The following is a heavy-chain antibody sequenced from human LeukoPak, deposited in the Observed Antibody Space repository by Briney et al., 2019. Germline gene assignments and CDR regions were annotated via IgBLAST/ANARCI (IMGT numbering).Heavy chain of an antibody. J-gene: IGHJ6*03. CDR2: IHTSGNS. D-gene: IGHD5-18*01. V-gene: IGHV4-61*02. CDR1: GGSISSGSYY. Sequence: SETLSLTCTVSGGSISSGSYYWSWIRQPAGKGLEWIGRIHTSGNSNFNPSLKNRVTISVDTSKNQFSLKLSSVTAADTAVYYCARRIRHSYGYWGYYYYYMDVWGKGTTVTISS. CDR3: ARRIRHSYGYWGYYYYYMDV.